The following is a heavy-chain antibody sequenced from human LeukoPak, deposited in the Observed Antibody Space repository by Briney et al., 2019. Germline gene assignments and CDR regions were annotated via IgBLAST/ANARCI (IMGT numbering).Heavy chain of an antibody. CDR2: IKQDGSEK. Sequence: WGSLRLSCAASGFTFSSYWMSWVRQAPGKGLEWVANIKQDGSEKYYVDSVKGRFTISRDNAKNSLYLQMNSLRAEDTAVYYCARGPLGYCSGGSCYQPFDYWSQGTLVTVSS. D-gene: IGHD2-15*01. CDR1: GFTFSSYW. CDR3: ARGPLGYCSGGSCYQPFDY. J-gene: IGHJ4*02. V-gene: IGHV3-7*01.